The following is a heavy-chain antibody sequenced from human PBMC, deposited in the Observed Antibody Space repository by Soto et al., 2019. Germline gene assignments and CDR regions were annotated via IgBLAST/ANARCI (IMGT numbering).Heavy chain of an antibody. J-gene: IGHJ4*02. CDR2: ISAYNGNT. V-gene: IGHV1-18*01. CDR3: ARALHYDYVWGSYRQGFDY. CDR1: GYTFTSYG. D-gene: IGHD3-16*02. Sequence: QVQLVQSGAEVKKPGASVKVSCKASGYTFTSYGISWVRQAPGQGLEWMGWISAYNGNTNYAQKLQGRVTMTTETSTSTAYMELRSLRSDDTAVYYCARALHYDYVWGSYRQGFDYWGQGTLVTVSS.